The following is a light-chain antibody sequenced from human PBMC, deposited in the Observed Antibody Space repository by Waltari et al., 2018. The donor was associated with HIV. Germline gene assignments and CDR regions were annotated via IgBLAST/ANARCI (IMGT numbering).Light chain of an antibody. CDR3: AAWDDSLNGVV. CDR1: SPNIGNNG. J-gene: IGLJ2*01. V-gene: IGLV1-36*01. Sequence: QSVLAQPPSVSEAPRQRVTISCSGSSPNIGNNGVTWYQQLPGKPPKLLIHYANRLPSGVSDRCSGSKSGTSASLAISGLKSEDEADYYCAAWDDSLNGVVFGGGTKLTVL. CDR2: YAN.